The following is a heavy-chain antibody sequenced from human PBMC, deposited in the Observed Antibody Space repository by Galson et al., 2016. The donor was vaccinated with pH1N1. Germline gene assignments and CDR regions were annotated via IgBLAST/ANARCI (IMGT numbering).Heavy chain of an antibody. Sequence: SETLSLTCSVSGDSITSRSYYWGWIRQSPGKGLEWIGSIYHKGNTFYNPSLKGRVTISVDSSKNQFSLNLTSVTAADTATYYCERECTTACYKLDYYAMDVWGQGTTVTVSS. V-gene: IGHV4-39*07. CDR3: ERECTTACYKLDYYAMDV. CDR1: GDSITSRSYY. J-gene: IGHJ6*02. CDR2: IYHKGNT. D-gene: IGHD2-2*02.